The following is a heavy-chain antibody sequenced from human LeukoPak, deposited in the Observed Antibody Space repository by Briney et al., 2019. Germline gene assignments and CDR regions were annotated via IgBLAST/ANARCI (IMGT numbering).Heavy chain of an antibody. D-gene: IGHD5-24*01. CDR1: GFTFSSYA. Sequence: GGSLRLSCAASGFTFSSYAMHWVRQAPGKGLEWVAVISYDGSNKYYADSVKGRFTISRDNSKDTLYLQTNSLRAEDTAVYYCARDSALSDGVFDYWGQGTLVTVSS. J-gene: IGHJ4*02. CDR2: ISYDGSNK. V-gene: IGHV3-30-3*01. CDR3: ARDSALSDGVFDY.